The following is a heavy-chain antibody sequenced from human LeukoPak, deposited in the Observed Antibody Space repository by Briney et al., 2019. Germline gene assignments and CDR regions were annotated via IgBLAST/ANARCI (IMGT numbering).Heavy chain of an antibody. CDR2: IGTAGDP. Sequence: GGSLRLSCAASGFTFSSYDIHWVRQPTGKGLEWVSRIGTAGDPYYAGSVKGRFTISRENANNSLYLQMNSLRAGDTAVYYCARGICYGMDGWGQGTTVTVSS. J-gene: IGHJ6*02. CDR1: GFTFSSYD. V-gene: IGHV3-13*05. CDR3: ARGICYGMDG.